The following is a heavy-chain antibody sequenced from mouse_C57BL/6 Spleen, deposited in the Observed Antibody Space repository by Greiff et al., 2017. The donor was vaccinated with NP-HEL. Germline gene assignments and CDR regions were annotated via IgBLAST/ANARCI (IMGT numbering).Heavy chain of an antibody. V-gene: IGHV1-80*01. CDR3: ARSGYDGTEGY. CDR1: GYAFSSYW. J-gene: IGHJ2*01. D-gene: IGHD2-3*01. Sequence: QVQLQQSGAELVKPGASVKISCKASGYAFSSYWMNWVKQRPGKGLEWIGQIYPGDGDTNYNGKFKGKATLTADKSSSTASMQLSSLTSEDSAVYFCARSGYDGTEGYWGQGTTLTVSS. CDR2: IYPGDGDT.